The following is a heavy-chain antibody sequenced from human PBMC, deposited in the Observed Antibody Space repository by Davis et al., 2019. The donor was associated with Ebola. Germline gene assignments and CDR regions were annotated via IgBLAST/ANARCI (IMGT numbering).Heavy chain of an antibody. Sequence: SLKISCAASGFTFDDYAMHWVRQAPGKGLEWVSGISWNSGSIGYADSVKGRFTISRDNAKNSLYLQMNSLRAEDTALYYCAKDMGSYGGEDYWGQGTLVTVSS. CDR3: AKDMGSYGGEDY. CDR2: ISWNSGSI. CDR1: GFTFDDYA. D-gene: IGHD4-23*01. V-gene: IGHV3-9*01. J-gene: IGHJ4*02.